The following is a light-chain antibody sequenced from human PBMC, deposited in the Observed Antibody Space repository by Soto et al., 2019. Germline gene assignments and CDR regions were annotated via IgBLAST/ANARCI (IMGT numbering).Light chain of an antibody. J-gene: IGLJ1*01. CDR1: SNDVGGYNY. CDR3: CSSARSNTYV. CDR2: DVS. Sequence: QSVLTQPRSVSGSPGQSVTVSCTGTSNDVGGYNYVSWYQQHPGKAPKLMIYDVSKRPSGVPDRFSGSKSGNTASLTISGLQAEDEADYYCCSSARSNTYVFGTGTKLTVL. V-gene: IGLV2-11*01.